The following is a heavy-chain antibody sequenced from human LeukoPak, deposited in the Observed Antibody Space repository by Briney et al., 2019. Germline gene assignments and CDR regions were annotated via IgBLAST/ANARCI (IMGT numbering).Heavy chain of an antibody. CDR2: IYTSGDT. CDR1: GGSVTRGAYS. V-gene: IGHV4-61*02. Sequence: SETLSLTCTVSGGSVTRGAYSWTWIRQPVGKGLEWIGRIYTSGDTKYNPSLKSRVTISVGASNNQFSLKLTSVTAADTAVYYCASGTNGAGVPVMRNWGHGTRVIVSS. D-gene: IGHD3-10*01. CDR3: ASGTNGAGVPVMRN. J-gene: IGHJ4*01.